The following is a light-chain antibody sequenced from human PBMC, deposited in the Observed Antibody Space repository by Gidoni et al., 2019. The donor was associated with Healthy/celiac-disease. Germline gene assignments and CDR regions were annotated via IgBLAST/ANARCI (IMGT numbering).Light chain of an antibody. Sequence: EIVLTQSPATLSLSPGERATLSCMASQSVSSYLAWYQQKPGQAPRLLIYDASNRATGIPARFSGSGSETDFTLTISSLEPEDFAVYYCQKRSNLYTFGQGTKLEIK. J-gene: IGKJ2*01. CDR3: QKRSNLYT. V-gene: IGKV3-11*01. CDR1: QSVSSY. CDR2: DAS.